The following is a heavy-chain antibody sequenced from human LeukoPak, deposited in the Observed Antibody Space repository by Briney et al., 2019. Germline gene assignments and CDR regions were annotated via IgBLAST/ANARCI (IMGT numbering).Heavy chain of an antibody. CDR2: ISGGETYT. V-gene: IGHV3-74*01. J-gene: IGHJ3*02. CDR3: VREDNAFNI. Sequence: PGGSLRLSCVASGFTFSSDFMHWIRQAPGEGLMYVSQISGGETYTNYADSVKGRFTISRDNAKNTLYLQMNSLRAEDTAVYYCVREDNAFNIWGQGTLVTVSS. CDR1: GFTFSSDF.